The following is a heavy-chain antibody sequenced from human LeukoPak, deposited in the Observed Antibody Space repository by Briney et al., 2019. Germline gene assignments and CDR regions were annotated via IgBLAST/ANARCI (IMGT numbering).Heavy chain of an antibody. Sequence: SETLSLTCTVSGGSISSYYWSWIRQPPGKGLEWIGYIYYSGSTNYNPSLKSRVTISVDKSKNQFSLKLSSVTAADTAVYYCARGIVGATYFDYWGQGTLVTVSS. V-gene: IGHV4-59*08. J-gene: IGHJ4*02. CDR1: GGSISSYY. CDR2: IYYSGST. CDR3: ARGIVGATYFDY. D-gene: IGHD1-26*01.